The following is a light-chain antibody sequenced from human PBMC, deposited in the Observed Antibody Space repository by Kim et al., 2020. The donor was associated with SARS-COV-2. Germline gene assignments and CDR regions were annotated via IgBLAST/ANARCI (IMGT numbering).Light chain of an antibody. CDR2: GAS. J-gene: IGKJ1*01. Sequence: PGSTGERATRACRASRSVSSNLAWFHQKPGQAPRLLIYGASARATGVPARFSGSGSGTEFTLTISNLQSEDVAVYYCQQYDDWWTFGQGTKVDIK. V-gene: IGKV3-15*01. CDR3: QQYDDWWT. CDR1: RSVSSN.